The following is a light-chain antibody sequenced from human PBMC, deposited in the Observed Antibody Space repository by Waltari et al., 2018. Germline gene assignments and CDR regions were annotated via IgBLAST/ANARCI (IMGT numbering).Light chain of an antibody. J-gene: IGKJ1*01. CDR3: QNHERVPAT. Sequence: VLTQSPGTLSLSPGETATLSCRASQSISKYLVWYQQRPGHAPRLLIYAASTRATGLPDRFSGSGYGTDFTLTISRLEPEDFAVYDCQNHERVPATFGQGTKVEIK. V-gene: IGKV3-20*01. CDR2: AAS. CDR1: QSISKY.